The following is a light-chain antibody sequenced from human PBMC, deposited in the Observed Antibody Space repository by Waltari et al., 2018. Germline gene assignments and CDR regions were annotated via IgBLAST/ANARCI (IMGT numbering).Light chain of an antibody. Sequence: DIVMTQSPDSLAVSLGERATINCKSSQSVLYSSNNKNYLAWYQQKPGQPPKQLIYWASTRESGVPDRFRGSGSGTDFTLTISSLQAEDVAVYYCQQYYSTPWTFGQGTKVEIK. V-gene: IGKV4-1*01. CDR1: QSVLYSSNNKNY. CDR2: WAS. J-gene: IGKJ1*01. CDR3: QQYYSTPWT.